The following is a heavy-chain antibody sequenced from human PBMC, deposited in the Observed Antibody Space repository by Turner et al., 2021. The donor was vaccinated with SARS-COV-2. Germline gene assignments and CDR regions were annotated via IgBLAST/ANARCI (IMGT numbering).Heavy chain of an antibody. CDR2: SDPDNGDS. V-gene: IGHV1-2*02. CDR3: SMGRDDLNIHV. J-gene: IGHJ6*02. CDR1: GYKFSDHY. D-gene: IGHD1-1*01. Sequence: QLQMVQSGVEVKKPGASVQVSCRASGYKFSDHYIHWVRQAPGQVLDGMGLSDPDNGDSYHAEKFQCRITMTRDTALNTAYMELITLRSDDTAEYYCSMGRDDLNIHVWGQGTMVIVSS.